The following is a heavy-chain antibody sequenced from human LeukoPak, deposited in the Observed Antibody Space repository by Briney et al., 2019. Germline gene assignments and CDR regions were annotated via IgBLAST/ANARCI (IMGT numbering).Heavy chain of an antibody. Sequence: SETLSLPCTVSGGSISSSSYYWGWIRQPPGKGLEWIGSIYYSGSTYYNPSLKSRVTISVDTSKNQFSLKLSSVTAADTAVYYCARQEFGHYDFWSGYLYFDYWGQGTLVTVSS. D-gene: IGHD3-3*01. CDR3: ARQEFGHYDFWSGYLYFDY. V-gene: IGHV4-39*01. J-gene: IGHJ4*02. CDR1: GGSISSSSYY. CDR2: IYYSGST.